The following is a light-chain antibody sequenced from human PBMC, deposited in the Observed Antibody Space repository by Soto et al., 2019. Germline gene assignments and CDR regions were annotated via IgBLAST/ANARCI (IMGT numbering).Light chain of an antibody. CDR3: PQYNNWPPWT. CDR1: QTVTSNS. Sequence: PGARATLSGRLIQTVTSNSLEWYQQKPGQAPRLLIYGASSRATGITDRYSGRGSGTDFTLTSGRLEHENFAVNECPQYNNWPPWTFGQGTKVDIK. J-gene: IGKJ1*01. V-gene: IGKV3-20*01. CDR2: GAS.